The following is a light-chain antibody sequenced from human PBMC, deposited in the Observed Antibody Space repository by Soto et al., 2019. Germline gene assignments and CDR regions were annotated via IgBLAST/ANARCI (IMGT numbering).Light chain of an antibody. Sequence: SYELTQPPSVSVAPGKTASITCGGNNIGSKSVHWYQQKSGQAPILVIYYEIDRPSGIPERFSGSNSGNTATLTISRVEAGDEADYYCHVWDSDRDHPVFGGGTKLTVL. CDR2: YEI. J-gene: IGLJ2*01. V-gene: IGLV3-21*04. CDR1: NIGSKS. CDR3: HVWDSDRDHPV.